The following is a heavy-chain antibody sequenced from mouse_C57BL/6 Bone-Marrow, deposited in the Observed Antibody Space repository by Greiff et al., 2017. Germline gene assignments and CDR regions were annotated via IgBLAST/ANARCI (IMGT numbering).Heavy chain of an antibody. V-gene: IGHV1-81*01. D-gene: IGHD1-1*01. CDR3: ASTTVVGGYFDY. CDR1: GYTFTSYG. J-gene: IGHJ2*01. Sequence: VQGVESGAELARPGASVKLSCKASGYTFTSYGLSWVKQRNGQGLEWIGEIYPRSGNTYYNEQFKGKATLTADKSSSTAYIELRSLTSEDSAVYFCASTTVVGGYFDYWGQGTTLAVSS. CDR2: IYPRSGNT.